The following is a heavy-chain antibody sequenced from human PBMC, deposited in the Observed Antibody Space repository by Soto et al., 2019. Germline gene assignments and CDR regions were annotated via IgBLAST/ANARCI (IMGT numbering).Heavy chain of an antibody. CDR1: GGSISSYY. Sequence: LSLTCTVSGGSISSYYWSWIRQPAGKGLEWIWRIYTSGSTNYNPSLKSRVTMSVDTSKNQFSLKLSSVTAADTAVYYCARACSSNSCDHVLDYWGQGXLATVYS. CDR2: IYTSGST. D-gene: IGHD2-2*01. V-gene: IGHV4-4*07. J-gene: IGHJ4*02. CDR3: ARACSSNSCDHVLDY.